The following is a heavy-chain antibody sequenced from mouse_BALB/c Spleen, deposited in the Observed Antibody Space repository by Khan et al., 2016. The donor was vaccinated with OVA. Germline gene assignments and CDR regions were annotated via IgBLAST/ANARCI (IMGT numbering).Heavy chain of an antibody. CDR3: TRPIYYYDALDY. J-gene: IGHJ4*01. Sequence: VQLKQSGAELVKPGASVKLSCTASGFNIKDTYIHWVKQRPEQGLEWIGRIDPANGHTKHDPKFQGKATLTADTSSNTAYLQLLSLTSEDTAVYYCTRPIYYYDALDYWGQGTSVAVSS. CDR1: GFNIKDTY. CDR2: IDPANGHT. D-gene: IGHD1-1*01. V-gene: IGHV14-3*02.